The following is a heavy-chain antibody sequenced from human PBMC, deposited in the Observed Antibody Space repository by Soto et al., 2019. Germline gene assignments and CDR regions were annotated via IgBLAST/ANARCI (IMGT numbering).Heavy chain of an antibody. Sequence: QVQLQQWGAGLLKPSETLSLTCAVYGGSFSGYYWSWIRQPPGKGLEWIGEINHSGSTNYNPSLKGRVTISVDTSKNQFSLKLSSVTAADTAVYYCARVTGKQWGLDYWGQGTLVTVSS. V-gene: IGHV4-34*01. CDR1: GGSFSGYY. CDR2: INHSGST. D-gene: IGHD6-19*01. J-gene: IGHJ4*02. CDR3: ARVTGKQWGLDY.